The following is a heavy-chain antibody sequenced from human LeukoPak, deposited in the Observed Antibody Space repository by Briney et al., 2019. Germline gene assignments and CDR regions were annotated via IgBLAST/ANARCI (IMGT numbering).Heavy chain of an antibody. CDR1: GFTFCNAW. V-gene: IGHV3-15*07. J-gene: IGHJ5*02. CDR3: ATDFYDST. CDR2: IRSNSDGGTI. Sequence: PGGSLRLSCAASGFTFCNAWLNWVRQAPGMGLEWVGRIRSNSDGGTIDYAAPVKGRFTLSRDDSKTTLYLQMNSLQTEDTAVYYCATDFYDSTWGQGTLVTVSS. D-gene: IGHD3-22*01.